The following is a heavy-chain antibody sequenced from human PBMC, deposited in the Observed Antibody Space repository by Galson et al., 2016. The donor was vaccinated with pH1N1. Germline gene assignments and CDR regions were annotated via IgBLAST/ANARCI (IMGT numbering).Heavy chain of an antibody. CDR1: GFNFGDYA. CDR2: IRTKAHGGTT. CDR3: ARGLREFDY. V-gene: IGHV3-49*04. Sequence: SLRLSCATSGFNFGDYAMSWVRQAPGKGLQRVGFIRTKAHGGTTEYAASVKGRFIISRDDSKNIAYLQVNSLKTEDTAVYYCARGLREFDYWGQGTLVTVSS. J-gene: IGHJ4*02.